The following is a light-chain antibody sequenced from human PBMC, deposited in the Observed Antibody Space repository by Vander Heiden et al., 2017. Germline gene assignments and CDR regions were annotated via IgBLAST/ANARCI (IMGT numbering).Light chain of an antibody. Sequence: SFELTQDPAVSVALGQTVKITCQGDSLRSYYASWYQQKPGQAPVLGIYGKNNRPSGIPDRFSGSTSGSTASLTITGAQAEDEADYYCDSRDSTGYHLVFGGGTKLTVL. V-gene: IGLV3-19*01. J-gene: IGLJ3*02. CDR2: GKN. CDR1: SLRSYY. CDR3: DSRDSTGYHLV.